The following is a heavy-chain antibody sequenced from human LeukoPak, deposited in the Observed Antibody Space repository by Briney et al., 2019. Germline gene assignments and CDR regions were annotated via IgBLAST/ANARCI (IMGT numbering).Heavy chain of an antibody. CDR1: GSTFSTSA. CDR2: IIPIFGTG. Sequence: ASVKVSCKTSGSTFSTSAISWVRRAPGQGLEWMGGIIPIFGTGNYAQKFQGRVTITADEFTSTAYMELSSLTSEDTAVYYCARGLGDSSGYYFSDNWGQGTLVTVSS. D-gene: IGHD3-22*01. CDR3: ARGLGDSSGYYFSDN. J-gene: IGHJ4*02. V-gene: IGHV1-69*13.